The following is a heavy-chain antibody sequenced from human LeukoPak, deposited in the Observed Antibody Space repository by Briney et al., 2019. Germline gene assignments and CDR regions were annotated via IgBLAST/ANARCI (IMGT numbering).Heavy chain of an antibody. CDR2: IRYDGSNK. CDR1: GFTFSSYG. Sequence: GGSLRLSCAASGFTFSSYGMHWVRQAPGEGLEWVAFIRYDGSNKYYADSVKGRFTISRDNSKNTLYLQMNGLRAEDTAVYYCAKEFYDFWSGYYRYLDYWGQGTLVTVSS. D-gene: IGHD3-3*01. J-gene: IGHJ4*02. CDR3: AKEFYDFWSGYYRYLDY. V-gene: IGHV3-30*02.